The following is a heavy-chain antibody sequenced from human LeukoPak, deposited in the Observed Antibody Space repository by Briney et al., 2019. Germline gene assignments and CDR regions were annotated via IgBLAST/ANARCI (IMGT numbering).Heavy chain of an antibody. CDR3: AREGQQLPQYYYYYMDV. D-gene: IGHD6-13*01. CDR1: GYTFTGYY. J-gene: IGHJ6*03. V-gene: IGHV1-2*06. CDR2: INPNSGGT. Sequence: ASVKVSCKASGYTFTGYYMHWVRQAPGQGLEWMGRINPNSGGTNYAQKFQGRVTMTRDTSISTAYMELSRLRSDDTAVYHCAREGQQLPQYYYYYMDVWGKGTTVTVSS.